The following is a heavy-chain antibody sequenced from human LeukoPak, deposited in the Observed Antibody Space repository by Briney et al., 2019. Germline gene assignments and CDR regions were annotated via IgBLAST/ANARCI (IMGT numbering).Heavy chain of an antibody. J-gene: IGHJ1*01. Sequence: SETLSLTCTVSGGSISSYYWGWIRQTPGKGLEWIGSINHSGTTYYNPSLKSRVTISVDTSKNQFSLKLYSVTAADTAVYYCARVYGYYNQWGQGTLVTVSS. CDR3: ARVYGYYNQ. V-gene: IGHV4-38-2*02. D-gene: IGHD3-9*01. CDR2: INHSGTT. CDR1: GGSISSYY.